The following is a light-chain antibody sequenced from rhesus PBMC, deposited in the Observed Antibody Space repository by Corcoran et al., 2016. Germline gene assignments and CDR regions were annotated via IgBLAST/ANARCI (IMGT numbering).Light chain of an antibody. J-gene: IGKJ3*01. CDR2: SAS. CDR3: QQGYNTPFT. Sequence: DIQMTQSPSSLSASVGDKVTITCRASQGISSWLAWYQQKPVKAPKLLIYSASSVQSGVTSRFSGSGSGTDYTLTISSLQPEDFAAYYCQQGYNTPFTFGPGTKLDIK. V-gene: IGKV1-18*01. CDR1: QGISSW.